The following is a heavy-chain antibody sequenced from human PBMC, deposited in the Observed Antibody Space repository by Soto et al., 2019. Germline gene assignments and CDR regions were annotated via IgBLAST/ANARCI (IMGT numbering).Heavy chain of an antibody. J-gene: IGHJ2*01. D-gene: IGHD2-2*02. Sequence: QPPGKGLEWLGYIYYSGSTNYNPSLKSRVTISLDTSRNQFSLKLSSVTAADTAVYYCLQTYNSTRDCRTVPAVLLNRSSDL. CDR3: LQTYNSTRDCRTVPAVLLNRSSDL. V-gene: IGHV4-59*01. CDR2: IYYSGST.